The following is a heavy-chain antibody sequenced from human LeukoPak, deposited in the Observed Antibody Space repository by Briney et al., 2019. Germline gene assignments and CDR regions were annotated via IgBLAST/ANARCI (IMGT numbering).Heavy chain of an antibody. CDR2: TYYRSKWYN. V-gene: IGHV6-1*01. J-gene: IGHJ5*02. CDR1: GDSVSSNSAV. Sequence: SQTLSLTCVISGDSVSSNSAVWNWIRQSPSRGLEWLGRTYYRSKWYNDYAVSVKSRITINSDTTKNHVSLQLNSVPPEDTAVYYCARGGDGYNFYNWFDPWGQGTLVIVSS. CDR3: ARGGDGYNFYNWFDP. D-gene: IGHD5-24*01.